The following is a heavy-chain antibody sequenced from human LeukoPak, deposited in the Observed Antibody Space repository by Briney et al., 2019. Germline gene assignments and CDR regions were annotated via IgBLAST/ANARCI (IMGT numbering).Heavy chain of an antibody. CDR1: GFTFANYA. CDR3: ARVSPGGDVVYYYYYYMDV. V-gene: IGHV3-23*01. J-gene: IGHJ6*03. D-gene: IGHD3-16*01. CDR2: ISADGGSA. Sequence: PGGSLRLSCAASGFTFANYAMSWVRQAPGKGLEWVSAISADGGSAWYAGSVRGRSTISRDNSKNTVYLQMKSLGAEDTAVYYCARVSPGGDVVYYYYYYMDVWGKGTTVTVSS.